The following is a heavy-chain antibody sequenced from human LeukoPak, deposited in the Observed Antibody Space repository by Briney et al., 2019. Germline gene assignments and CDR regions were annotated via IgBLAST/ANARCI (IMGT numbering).Heavy chain of an antibody. D-gene: IGHD2-2*02. CDR1: GGSISSYY. J-gene: IGHJ4*02. V-gene: IGHV4-59*08. CDR2: IYYSGSGST. Sequence: PSETLSLTCTVSGGSISSYYWSWIRQPPGKGLEWIGYIYYSGSGSTNYNPSLKSRVSISVDTSKNHFSLKLSSVTAADTAVYYCARALYNIALRAYYFDYWGQGTLVTVSS. CDR3: ARALYNIALRAYYFDY.